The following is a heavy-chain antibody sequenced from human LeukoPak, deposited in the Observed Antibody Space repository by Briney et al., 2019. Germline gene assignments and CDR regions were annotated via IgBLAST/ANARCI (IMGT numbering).Heavy chain of an antibody. D-gene: IGHD2-15*01. CDR3: ARDLILADNGGSSAHDY. Sequence: PGGSLRLSCAASGFILSDYYMGWIRQAPGRGLEWVSYISDSGSNIYYTDSVKGRFTMSRDNAKNSLYLQMNSLRAEDTGVYYCARDLILADNGGSSAHDYWGQGTLVTVSS. J-gene: IGHJ4*02. CDR2: ISDSGSNI. V-gene: IGHV3-11*04. CDR1: GFILSDYY.